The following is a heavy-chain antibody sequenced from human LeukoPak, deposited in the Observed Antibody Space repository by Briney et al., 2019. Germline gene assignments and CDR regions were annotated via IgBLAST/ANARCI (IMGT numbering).Heavy chain of an antibody. D-gene: IGHD1-26*01. J-gene: IGHJ3*02. CDR3: ARAWGLTAFDI. CDR1: GGTFSSYA. Sequence: ASVKVSCKASGGTFSSYAISWVRQAPGQGLEWMGRIIPILGIANYAQKFQGRVTITADKSTSTAYMELSSLRSEDTAVYYCARAWGLTAFDIWGQGTMVTVSS. V-gene: IGHV1-69*04. CDR2: IIPILGIA.